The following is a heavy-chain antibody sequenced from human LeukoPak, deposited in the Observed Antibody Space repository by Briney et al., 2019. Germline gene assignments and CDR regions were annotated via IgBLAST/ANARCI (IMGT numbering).Heavy chain of an antibody. V-gene: IGHV4-30-2*01. J-gene: IGHJ6*03. CDR3: ARGVRYSYGSGYYYYYMDV. D-gene: IGHD5-18*01. Sequence: SQTLSLTCTVSGGSISSGGYYGSWIRQPPGKGLEWIGYIYHSGSTYYNPSLKSRVTISVDRSKNQFSLKLSSVTAADTAVYYCARGVRYSYGSGYYYYYMDVWGKGTTVTVSS. CDR1: GGSISSGGYY. CDR2: IYHSGST.